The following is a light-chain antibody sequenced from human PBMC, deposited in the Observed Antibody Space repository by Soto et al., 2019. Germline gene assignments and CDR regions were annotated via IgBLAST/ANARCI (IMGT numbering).Light chain of an antibody. CDR2: GAS. CDR3: QQYNNLPRT. V-gene: IGKV3-15*01. J-gene: IGKJ1*01. Sequence: TQSPCTLSLSPGERATLSCRASQSVSSNLAWYQQKPGQAPRLLIYGASTRATGIPARFSGSGSGTEFTLTISSLQSEDFAVYYCQQYNNLPRTFGQGTKVDI. CDR1: QSVSSN.